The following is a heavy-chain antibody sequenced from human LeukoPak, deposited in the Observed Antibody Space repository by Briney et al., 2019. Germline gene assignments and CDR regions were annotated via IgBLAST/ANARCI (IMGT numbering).Heavy chain of an antibody. CDR2: INHSGST. CDR3: ARGFRKYSNSWGD. V-gene: IGHV4-34*01. CDR1: GGSFSGYY. D-gene: IGHD6-13*01. Sequence: SETLSLTCAVYGGSFSGYYWSWIRQPPGKGLEWIGEINHSGSTNYNPSLKSRVTISVDTSKNQFSLKLSSVTAADTAVYYCARGFRKYSNSWGDWGQGTLVTVSS. J-gene: IGHJ4*02.